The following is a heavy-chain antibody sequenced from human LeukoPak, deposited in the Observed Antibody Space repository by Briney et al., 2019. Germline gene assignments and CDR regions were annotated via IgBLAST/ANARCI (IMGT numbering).Heavy chain of an antibody. D-gene: IGHD3-22*01. V-gene: IGHV3-74*01. CDR3: ARVVVINGTDY. J-gene: IGHJ4*02. Sequence: GGSLRLSCAASGFTFSSYAMSWVRQAPGKGLVWVSRINSDGSSTSYADSVKGRFTIFRDNAKNTLYLQMNSLRAEDTAVYYCARVVVINGTDYWGQGTLVTVSS. CDR1: GFTFSSYA. CDR2: INSDGSST.